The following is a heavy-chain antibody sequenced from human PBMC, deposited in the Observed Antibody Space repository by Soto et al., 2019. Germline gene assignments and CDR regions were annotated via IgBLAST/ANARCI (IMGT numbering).Heavy chain of an antibody. Sequence: SETLSLTCTVSGGSISSYYWSWIRQPPGKGLEWIGYIYYSGSTNYNPSLKSRVTISVDTSKNQFSLKLSSVTAADTAVYYCARASSAGYSGYDYGMDVWGQGTTVTVSS. J-gene: IGHJ6*02. CDR2: IYYSGST. CDR1: GGSISSYY. V-gene: IGHV4-59*01. CDR3: ARASSAGYSGYDYGMDV. D-gene: IGHD1-26*01.